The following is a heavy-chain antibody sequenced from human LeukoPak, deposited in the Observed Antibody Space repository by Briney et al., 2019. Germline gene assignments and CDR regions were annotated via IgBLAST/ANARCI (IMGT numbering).Heavy chain of an antibody. CDR1: EFTFSGYT. CDR3: ARGLHNGYDLYYFDY. Sequence: GGSLRLSCAASEFTFSGYTMHWVRQAPGKGLEWVAHTSSDGSNKYYAESVKGRFTISRDNSKNTLYLHMNSLRVDDTAVYYCARGLHNGYDLYYFDYWGQGTLVTVSS. V-gene: IGHV3-30-3*01. D-gene: IGHD5-12*01. CDR2: TSSDGSNK. J-gene: IGHJ4*02.